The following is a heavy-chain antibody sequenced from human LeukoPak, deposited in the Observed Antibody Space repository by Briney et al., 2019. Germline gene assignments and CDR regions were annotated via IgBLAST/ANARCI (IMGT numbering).Heavy chain of an antibody. V-gene: IGHV1-18*01. J-gene: IGHJ5*02. D-gene: IGHD2-2*01. CDR3: ARDPRVVPAAIKGDNWFDP. CDR1: GYTFTSYG. Sequence: GASVKVSCKASGYTFTSYGISWVRQAPGQGLEWMGWISAYNGNTNYAQKLQGRVTMTTDTSTSTAYMEPRSLRSDDTAVYYCARDPRVVPAAIKGDNWFDPWGQGTLATVSS. CDR2: ISAYNGNT.